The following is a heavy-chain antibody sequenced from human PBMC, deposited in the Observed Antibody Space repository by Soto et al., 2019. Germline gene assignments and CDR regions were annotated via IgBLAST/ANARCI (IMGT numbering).Heavy chain of an antibody. Sequence: PRWSLRLSCAASGFTFSNAWMSWVRQAPGKGLEWVGRIKSKTDGGTTDYAAPVKGRFTISRDDSKNTLYLQMNSLKTEDTAVYYCTTDNWQLRHYYYGMDVWGKGTTVTVSS. J-gene: IGHJ6*04. CDR3: TTDNWQLRHYYYGMDV. V-gene: IGHV3-15*01. CDR1: GFTFSNAW. D-gene: IGHD6-13*01. CDR2: IKSKTDGGTT.